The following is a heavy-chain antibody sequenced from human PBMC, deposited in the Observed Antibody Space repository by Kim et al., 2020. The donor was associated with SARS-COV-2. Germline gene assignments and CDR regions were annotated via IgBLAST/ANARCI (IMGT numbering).Heavy chain of an antibody. V-gene: IGHV3-30*03. CDR3: VRDYNSLSGSAWYGTFFDS. CDR1: GFTFSSYG. D-gene: IGHD6-19*01. J-gene: IGHJ4*02. CDR2: ISFDGTNK. Sequence: GGSLRLSCAASGFTFSSYGMHWVRQAPGKGLEWVAVISFDGTNKNYAGSVKGRFTISRDNSKNTLSLQMNSLRLEDTALYYCVRDYNSLSGSAWYGTFFDSWGRGTLVTVSS.